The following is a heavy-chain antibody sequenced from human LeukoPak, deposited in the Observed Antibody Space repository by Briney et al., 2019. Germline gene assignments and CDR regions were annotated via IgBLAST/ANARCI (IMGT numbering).Heavy chain of an antibody. CDR3: ARDLEVYYDSSGVDY. J-gene: IGHJ4*02. CDR2: ISYDGSNK. Sequence: GRSLRLSCAASGFTFSSYAMHWVRQAPGKGLEWVAVISYDGSNKYYADSVKGRFTISRDNPKNTLYLQMNSLRAEDTAVYYCARDLEVYYDSSGVDYWGQGTLVTVSS. CDR1: GFTFSSYA. V-gene: IGHV3-30-3*01. D-gene: IGHD3-22*01.